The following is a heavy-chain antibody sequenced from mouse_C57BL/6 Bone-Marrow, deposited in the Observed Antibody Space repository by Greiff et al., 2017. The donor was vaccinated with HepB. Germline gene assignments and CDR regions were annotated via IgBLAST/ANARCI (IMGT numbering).Heavy chain of an antibody. J-gene: IGHJ3*01. V-gene: IGHV4-1*01. D-gene: IGHD1-1*02. CDR3: AREDLWPPGGFAY. Sequence: EVKVEESGGGLVQPGGSLKLSCAASGIDFSRYWMSWVRRAPGKGLEWIGEINPDSSTINYAPSLKDKFIISRDNAKNTLYLQMSKVRSEDTALYYCAREDLWPPGGFAYWGQGTLVTVSA. CDR2: INPDSSTI. CDR1: GIDFSRYW.